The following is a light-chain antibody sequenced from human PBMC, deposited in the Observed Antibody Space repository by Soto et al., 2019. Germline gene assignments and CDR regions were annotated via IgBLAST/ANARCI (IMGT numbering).Light chain of an antibody. CDR3: QKYDRTPWT. CDR2: GAS. J-gene: IGKJ1*01. CDR1: QAISNY. Sequence: DIQMTQSPSSLSASLGDRVTITCRASQAISNYLAWYQQRPGKVPKLLIYGASTLQSGVPSRFSGSGSGTDFTLTISSLQPEDVATYYCQKYDRTPWTFGQGTKVDIK. V-gene: IGKV1-27*01.